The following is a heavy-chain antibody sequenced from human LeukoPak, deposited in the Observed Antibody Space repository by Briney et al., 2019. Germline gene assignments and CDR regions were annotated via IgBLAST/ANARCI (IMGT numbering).Heavy chain of an antibody. CDR2: ISYDGSNK. CDR3: AREGGYYDSSGYLDY. CDR1: GFTFSGSA. J-gene: IGHJ4*02. V-gene: IGHV3-30-3*01. Sequence: GGSLRLSCAASGFTFSGSAMHWVRQAPGKGLEWVAVISYDGSNKYYADSVKGRFTISRDNSKNTLYLQMNSLRAEDTAVYYCAREGGYYDSSGYLDYWGQGTLVTVSS. D-gene: IGHD3-22*01.